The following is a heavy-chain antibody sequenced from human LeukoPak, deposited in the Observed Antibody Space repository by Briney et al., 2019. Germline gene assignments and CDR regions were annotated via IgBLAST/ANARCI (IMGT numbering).Heavy chain of an antibody. Sequence: GGSLRLSCVASGFTFNTYAMHWVRQAPGKGLEWVSLISYDGGNKNYGDSVRGRFTISRDNSKSTLYLQMDSLRVEDTGHYYCARDLGARGHWGQGALVIVSS. D-gene: IGHD3-16*01. CDR2: ISYDGGNK. CDR3: ARDLGARGH. CDR1: GFTFNTYA. J-gene: IGHJ4*02. V-gene: IGHV3-30-3*01.